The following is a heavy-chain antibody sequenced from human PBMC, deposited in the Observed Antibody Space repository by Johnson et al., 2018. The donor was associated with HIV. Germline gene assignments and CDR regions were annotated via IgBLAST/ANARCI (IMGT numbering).Heavy chain of an antibody. CDR3: ARATWGRALLWCREQRVHAFDI. D-gene: IGHD3-10*01. Sequence: MHLVESGGGLVQPGGSLRLSCAASGFTFSSYWMSWVRQAPGKGLEWVAHIKQDGREKYYVDSVKGRFTISRDNAKNSLYLQMNSLRAEDTAVYYCARATWGRALLWCREQRVHAFDIWGQGTMVTVSS. J-gene: IGHJ3*02. V-gene: IGHV3-7*01. CDR1: GFTFSSYW. CDR2: IKQDGREK.